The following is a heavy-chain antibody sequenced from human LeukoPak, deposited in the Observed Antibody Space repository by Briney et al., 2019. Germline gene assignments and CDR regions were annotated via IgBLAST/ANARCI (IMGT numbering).Heavy chain of an antibody. Sequence: PGRSLRLSCAASGFTFDNYAMRWVRQAPGKGLEWLAIISWNSGYIGYADSVEGRFTISRDNAKKSLDLQMNSLRAEDTAFYYCAKVRGTYSSGYFFDYWGQGTLVTVSS. V-gene: IGHV3-9*01. CDR3: AKVRGTYSSGYFFDY. D-gene: IGHD6-19*01. CDR2: ISWNSGYI. J-gene: IGHJ4*02. CDR1: GFTFDNYA.